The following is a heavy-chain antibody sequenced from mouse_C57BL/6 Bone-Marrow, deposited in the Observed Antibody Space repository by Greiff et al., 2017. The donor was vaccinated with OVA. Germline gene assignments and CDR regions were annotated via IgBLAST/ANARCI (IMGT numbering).Heavy chain of an antibody. Sequence: EVQLQQSGPELVKPGASVKISCKASGYTFTDYYMNWVKQSHGKSLEWIGDINPNNGGTSYNQKFKGKATLTVDKSSSTAYMELRSLTSEDSAVYYCARDDYGSRETWCAYWGQGTLVTVSA. J-gene: IGHJ3*01. V-gene: IGHV1-26*01. CDR1: GYTFTDYY. D-gene: IGHD1-1*01. CDR3: ARDDYGSRETWCAY. CDR2: INPNNGGT.